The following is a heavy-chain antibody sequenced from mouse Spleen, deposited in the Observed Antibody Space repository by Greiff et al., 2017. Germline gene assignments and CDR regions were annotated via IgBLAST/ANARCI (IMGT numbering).Heavy chain of an antibody. Sequence: EVQRVESGPELVKPGASVKMSCKASGYTFTSYVMHWVKQKPGQGLEWIGYINPYNDGTKYNEKFKGKATLTSDKSSSTAYMGLSSLTSEDSAVYYCAWDDGYYFDYWGQGTTLTVSS. J-gene: IGHJ2*01. D-gene: IGHD2-3*01. CDR2: INPYNDGT. CDR1: GYTFTSYV. CDR3: AWDDGYYFDY. V-gene: IGHV1-14*01.